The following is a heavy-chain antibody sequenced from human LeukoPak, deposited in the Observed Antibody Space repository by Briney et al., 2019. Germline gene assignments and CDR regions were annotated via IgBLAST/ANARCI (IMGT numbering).Heavy chain of an antibody. J-gene: IGHJ4*02. V-gene: IGHV3-11*05. CDR3: ARALNYYDSSGYPYYFDS. CDR1: GFTFSDYY. CDR2: ITRSSSDT. D-gene: IGHD3-22*01. Sequence: PGRSLRLSCAASGFTFSDYYISWIRQAPGKGLEWVSYITRSSSDTKYADAVKGRFTISRDNAKNSLFLQMNSLRAEDTAVYYCARALNYYDSSGYPYYFDSWGQGTLVTVSS.